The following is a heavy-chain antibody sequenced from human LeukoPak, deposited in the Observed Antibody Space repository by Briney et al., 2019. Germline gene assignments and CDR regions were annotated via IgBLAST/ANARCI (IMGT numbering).Heavy chain of an antibody. J-gene: IGHJ5*02. Sequence: PGRSLRLSCVASGFTFSSYAMSWVRQAPGKGPEWVSAISGRGDSTYYADSAKGRFTISRDNSKNTLYLQVNSLRVDDTAVYFCAKECAGWSEGNWFDPWGQGTLVIVSS. CDR2: ISGRGDST. CDR1: GFTFSSYA. D-gene: IGHD6-19*01. V-gene: IGHV3-23*01. CDR3: AKECAGWSEGNWFDP.